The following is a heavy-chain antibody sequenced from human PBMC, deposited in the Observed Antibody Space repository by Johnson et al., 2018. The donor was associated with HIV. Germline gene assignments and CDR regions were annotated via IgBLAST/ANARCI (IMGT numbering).Heavy chain of an antibody. CDR3: ARKGWEPTDAFDI. CDR2: ISSSGSTI. V-gene: IGHV3-11*01. J-gene: IGHJ3*02. D-gene: IGHD1-26*01. CDR1: GFAFSDYY. Sequence: QVQLMESGGGLVKPGGSLRLSCVASGFAFSDYYMSWIRQAPGKGLEWVSYISSSGSTIYYADSVKGRFTISRDNSKNTLYLQMNSLRAEDTAVYYCARKGWEPTDAFDIWGQGTMVTVSS.